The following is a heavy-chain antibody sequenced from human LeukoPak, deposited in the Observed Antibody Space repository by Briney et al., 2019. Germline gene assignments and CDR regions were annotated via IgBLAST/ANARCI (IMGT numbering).Heavy chain of an antibody. CDR3: ARSLSGYITDPFFDQ. CDR1: GFTVSSNY. J-gene: IGHJ4*02. V-gene: IGHV3-69-1*02. CDR2: ISSSSIT. D-gene: IGHD5-12*01. Sequence: GGSLRLSCAASGFTVSSNYMNWVRQAPGKGLEWVSYISSSSITLYADSVKGRFTISRDNARDSLYLQMNSLRAEDTAVYYCARSLSGYITDPFFDQWGQGALVTVSS.